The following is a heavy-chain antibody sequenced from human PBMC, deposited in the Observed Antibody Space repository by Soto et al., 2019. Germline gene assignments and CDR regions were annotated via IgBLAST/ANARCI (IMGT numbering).Heavy chain of an antibody. Sequence: SCAASGFTFSSYGMHWVRQAPGKGLEWVAVIWYDGSNKYYADSVKGRFTISRDNSKNTLYLQMNSLRAEDTAVYYCARVRYLEQLAYFDYWGQGTLVTVSS. CDR1: GFTFSSYG. CDR3: ARVRYLEQLAYFDY. V-gene: IGHV3-33*01. D-gene: IGHD6-13*01. CDR2: IWYDGSNK. J-gene: IGHJ4*02.